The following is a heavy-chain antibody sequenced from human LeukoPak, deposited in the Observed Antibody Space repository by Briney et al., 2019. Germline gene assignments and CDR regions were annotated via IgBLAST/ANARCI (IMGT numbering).Heavy chain of an antibody. Sequence: SETLSLTCTVSSGSINSFFWSWIRQTPGKGLEWIGYISDGGVTSYNPSLKSRVTISVDPSKIQFSLKMSSVTAADTAMYYCARVTGYVMEDYFDYWGQGTLVTVSS. CDR1: SGSINSFF. D-gene: IGHD6-13*01. V-gene: IGHV4-59*01. CDR3: ARVTGYVMEDYFDY. J-gene: IGHJ4*02. CDR2: ISDGGVT.